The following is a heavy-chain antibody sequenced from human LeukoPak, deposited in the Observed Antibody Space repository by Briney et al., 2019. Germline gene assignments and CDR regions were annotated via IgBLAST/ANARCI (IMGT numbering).Heavy chain of an antibody. CDR3: VRDGRSGWHFDY. J-gene: IGHJ4*02. V-gene: IGHV3-9*01. D-gene: IGHD6-19*01. Sequence: GGSLRLSCAASGFTFDDYAMHWVRQAPGKGLEWVSGISWNSGSIGYADSVKGRFTNSRDNVENSMFLQMNSLRAEDTAVYYCVRDGRSGWHFDYWGQGALVTVSS. CDR2: ISWNSGSI. CDR1: GFTFDDYA.